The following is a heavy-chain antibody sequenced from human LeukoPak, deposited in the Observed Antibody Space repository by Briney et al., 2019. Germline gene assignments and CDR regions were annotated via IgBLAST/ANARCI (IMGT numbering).Heavy chain of an antibody. Sequence: SETLSLTCTVFGGSISTSSSYWGWIRQPPGKGLEWIGSIYYSGITYYNPSLNSRVTISVDTSKNQFSLKLSSVSAADTAVYYCARGLGYGSGSYYRGFDMWGQGTMVTVSS. CDR2: IYYSGIT. D-gene: IGHD3-10*01. CDR3: ARGLGYGSGSYYRGFDM. J-gene: IGHJ3*02. CDR1: GGSISTSSSY. V-gene: IGHV4-39*01.